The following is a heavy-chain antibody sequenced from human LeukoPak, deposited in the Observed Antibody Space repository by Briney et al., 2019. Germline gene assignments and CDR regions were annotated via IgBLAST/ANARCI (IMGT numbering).Heavy chain of an antibody. Sequence: GGSLRLSCAASGFSFNESYMTWIRQAPGKRLEWVAYISGRSYSMYYADSVKGRFNISRDNSLNSLFLHMSSLRVDDTAVYYCVRGKRRFDYWGQGTLVTVSS. CDR3: VRGKRRFDY. V-gene: IGHV3-11*01. CDR1: GFSFNESY. J-gene: IGHJ4*02. CDR2: ISGRSYSM.